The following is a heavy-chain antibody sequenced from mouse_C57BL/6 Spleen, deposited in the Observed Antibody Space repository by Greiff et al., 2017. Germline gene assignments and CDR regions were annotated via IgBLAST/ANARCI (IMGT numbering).Heavy chain of an antibody. Sequence: EVQRVESGGGLVQPGGSLSLSCAASGFTFTDYYMSWVRQPPGKALEWLGFIRNKANGYTTEYSPSVKGRFTIARDNSQSILYLQMNALRAEDSATDYGARLTHYDGSSYEYFDVWGTGTTVTVSS. CDR2: IRNKANGYTT. J-gene: IGHJ1*03. D-gene: IGHD1-1*01. CDR3: ARLTHYDGSSYEYFDV. CDR1: GFTFTDYY. V-gene: IGHV7-3*01.